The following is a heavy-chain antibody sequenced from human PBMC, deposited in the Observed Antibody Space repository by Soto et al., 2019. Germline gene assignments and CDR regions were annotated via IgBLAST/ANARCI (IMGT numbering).Heavy chain of an antibody. CDR1: GFTFSTYS. CDR3: ARANSSRVYYYYYYMDV. D-gene: IGHD6-13*01. J-gene: IGHJ6*03. Sequence: PGGSLRLSCAASGFTFSTYSMNWVRQAPGKGLEWVSVIYGGSSTYYADSVKGRFTISRDNSKNSLYLQMNSLRAEDTAVYYCARANSSRVYYYYYYMDVWGKGTTVTVSS. CDR2: IYGGSST. V-gene: IGHV3-66*01.